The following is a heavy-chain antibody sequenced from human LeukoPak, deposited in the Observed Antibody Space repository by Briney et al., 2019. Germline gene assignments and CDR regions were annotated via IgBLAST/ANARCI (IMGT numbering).Heavy chain of an antibody. CDR2: INPNSGGT. J-gene: IGHJ6*03. Sequence: ASVKVSCKASGYTFTGYYMHWVRQAPGQGLEWMGWINPNSGGTNYAQKFQGRVTMTRNTSISTAYMELSSLRSEDAAVYYCARGLSGSYRYYYYYMDVWGKGTTVTISS. CDR3: ARGLSGSYRYYYYYMDV. V-gene: IGHV1-2*02. D-gene: IGHD1-26*01. CDR1: GYTFTGYY.